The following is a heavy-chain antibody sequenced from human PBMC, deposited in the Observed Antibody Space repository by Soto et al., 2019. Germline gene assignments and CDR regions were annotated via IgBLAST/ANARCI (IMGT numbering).Heavy chain of an antibody. J-gene: IGHJ4*02. CDR2: ISAYNGRT. V-gene: IGHV1-18*01. Sequence: ASVKVSCKASGYTFTISGISWVRQAPGQGLEWLGWISAYNGRTDYAHNLQGRVTMTTDTSTSTGYMELRSLRSDDTAVYYCTRVPDRWDRLGRSDHWGQGTRVTVSS. D-gene: IGHD1-26*01. CDR3: TRVPDRWDRLGRSDH. CDR1: GYTFTISG.